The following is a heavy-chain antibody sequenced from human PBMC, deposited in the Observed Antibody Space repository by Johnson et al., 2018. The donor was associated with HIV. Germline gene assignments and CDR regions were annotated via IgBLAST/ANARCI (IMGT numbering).Heavy chain of an antibody. CDR2: ISYDGSNK. CDR1: GFTFSSYA. D-gene: IGHD6-13*01. Sequence: QMLLVESGGGVVQPGRSLRLSCAASGFTFSSYAMHWVRQAPGKGLEWGAVISYDGSNKYYADSVKGRFTISRDNSKNTLYLQMNSLRAEDTAVYYCASGAAAAPDAFDIWGQGTRVTVSS. V-gene: IGHV3-30-3*01. J-gene: IGHJ3*02. CDR3: ASGAAAAPDAFDI.